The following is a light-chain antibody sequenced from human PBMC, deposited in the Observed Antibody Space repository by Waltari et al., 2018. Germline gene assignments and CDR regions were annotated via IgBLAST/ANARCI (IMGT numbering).Light chain of an antibody. Sequence: QSALTQPRSVSGSPGQSVTISCTGTSSDIGANYAFVSWYQQHPGKAPKPVIYDVSVRPLGVPGRFSGSKSGNTASLTISGLQSEDEAECYCCSYAGSHVLLGGGTKLTVL. CDR2: DVS. CDR3: CSYAGSHVL. V-gene: IGLV2-11*01. CDR1: SSDIGANYAF. J-gene: IGLJ2*01.